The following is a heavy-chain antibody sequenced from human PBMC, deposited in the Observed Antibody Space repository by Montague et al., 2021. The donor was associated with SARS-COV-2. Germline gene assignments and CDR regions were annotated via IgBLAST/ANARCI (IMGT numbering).Heavy chain of an antibody. CDR1: GFTFSSNG. Sequence: YLRLSCAASGFTFSSNGMSWVRQAPGKGLEWVAHIEQDGSENHYVDSVKGRFTISRDNAKNSPSLQMSSLRAEDTAVYFCARVHYVSEDYWGQGILVTVSS. CDR3: ARVHYVSEDY. CDR2: IEQDGSEN. D-gene: IGHD3-10*02. J-gene: IGHJ4*02. V-gene: IGHV3-7*04.